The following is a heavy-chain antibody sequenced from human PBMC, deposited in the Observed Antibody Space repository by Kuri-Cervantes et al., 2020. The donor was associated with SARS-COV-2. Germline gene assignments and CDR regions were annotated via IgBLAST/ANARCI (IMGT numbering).Heavy chain of an antibody. J-gene: IGHJ6*03. D-gene: IGHD3-3*01. CDR2: INSDGSST. CDR1: GFTFSSYW. CDR3: ARGPLDFWSAHYYYYMDV. Sequence: GGSLRLSCAASGFTFSSYWMHWIRQAPGKGLVWVSRINSDGSSTSYADSVKGRFTISRDNAKNTLYLQMSSLRAEDTAVYYCARGPLDFWSAHYYYYMDVWGKGTTVTVSS. V-gene: IGHV3-74*01.